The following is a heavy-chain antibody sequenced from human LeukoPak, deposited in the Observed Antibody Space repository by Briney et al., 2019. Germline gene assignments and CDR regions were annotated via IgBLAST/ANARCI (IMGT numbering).Heavy chain of an antibody. D-gene: IGHD3-22*01. CDR1: GGSISSYY. CDR3: ARSYYYDSSGYYVEDAFDI. Sequence: PSETLSLTCTVSGGSISSYYWSWIRQPPGKGLEWIGYIYYSGSTTYNPSLKSRVTISVDTSKNQFSLKLSSVTAADTAVYYCARSYYYDSSGYYVEDAFDIWGQGTMVTVSS. V-gene: IGHV4-59*01. J-gene: IGHJ3*02. CDR2: IYYSGST.